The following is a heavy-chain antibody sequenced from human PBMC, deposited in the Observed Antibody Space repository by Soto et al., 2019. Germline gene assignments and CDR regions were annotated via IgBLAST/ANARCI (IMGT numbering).Heavy chain of an antibody. CDR1: GGTFSSYA. CDR3: AREHITFGGVISYFDY. V-gene: IGHV1-69*13. Sequence: AVKVSCKASGGTFSSYAISWVRQAPGQGLEWMGGIIPIFGTANYAQKFQGRVTITADESTSTAYMELSSLRSEDTAVYYCAREHITFGGVISYFDYWGQGTLVTVSS. D-gene: IGHD3-16*02. J-gene: IGHJ4*02. CDR2: IIPIFGTA.